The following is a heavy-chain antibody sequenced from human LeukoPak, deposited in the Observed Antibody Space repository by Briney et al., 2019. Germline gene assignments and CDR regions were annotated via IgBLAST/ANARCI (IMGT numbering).Heavy chain of an antibody. CDR1: GFTFSSYS. V-gene: IGHV3-48*01. J-gene: IGHJ4*02. D-gene: IGHD3-16*01. CDR2: ISSSSSTI. CDR3: AKDRTGGQAYFDY. Sequence: GGSLRLSCAASGFTFSSYSMNWVRQAPGKGLEWVSYISSSSSTIYYADSVKGRFTISRDNSKNTLYLQMNSLRAEDTAVYYCAKDRTGGQAYFDYLGQGTLVTVSS.